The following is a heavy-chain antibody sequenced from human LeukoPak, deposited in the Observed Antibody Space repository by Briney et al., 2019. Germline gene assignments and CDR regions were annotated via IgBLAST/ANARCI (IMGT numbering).Heavy chain of an antibody. CDR1: GFTFSSYG. CDR3: ARVAPSSFIVYYYMDV. V-gene: IGHV3-30*02. J-gene: IGHJ6*03. D-gene: IGHD6-13*01. CDR2: IRYDGSNK. Sequence: GGSLRLSCAASGFTFSSYGMHWVRQAPGKGLEWVAFIRYDGSNKYYADSVKGRFTISRDNAKNSLYLQMNSLRAEDTAVYYCARVAPSSFIVYYYMDVWGKGTTVIVSS.